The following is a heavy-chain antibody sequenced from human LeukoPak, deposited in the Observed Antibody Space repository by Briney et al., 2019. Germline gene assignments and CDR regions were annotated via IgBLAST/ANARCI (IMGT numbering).Heavy chain of an antibody. D-gene: IGHD5-12*01. V-gene: IGHV4-34*01. J-gene: IGHJ6*03. CDR1: GGSFSGYY. Sequence: SETLSLTCAVYGGSFSGYYWSWIRQPPGKGLEWIGEINHSGSTNYNPSLKSRVTISVDTSKNQFSLKLSSVTAAGTAVYYCARDRDGSGYADYYYYYMDVWGKGTTVTVSS. CDR2: INHSGST. CDR3: ARDRDGSGYADYYYYYMDV.